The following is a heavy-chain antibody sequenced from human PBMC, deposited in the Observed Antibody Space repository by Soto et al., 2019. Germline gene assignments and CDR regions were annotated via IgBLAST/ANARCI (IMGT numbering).Heavy chain of an antibody. CDR3: AKARTSSGYDSAFDY. Sequence: QVQLVESGGGVVQAGRSLRLSCTASGFAFTTYGMHWVRQAPGKGLEWVAVLSNDGSNRYYPDSVKGRFTVSRDNSKNTWDLQMDGLRAEDTAVYYWAKARTSSGYDSAFDYWGQGILVTVAS. CDR2: LSNDGSNR. D-gene: IGHD3-22*01. V-gene: IGHV3-30*18. CDR1: GFAFTTYG. J-gene: IGHJ4*02.